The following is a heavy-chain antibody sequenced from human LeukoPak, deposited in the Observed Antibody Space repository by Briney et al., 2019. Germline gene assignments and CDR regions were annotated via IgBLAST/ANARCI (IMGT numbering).Heavy chain of an antibody. J-gene: IGHJ6*02. D-gene: IGHD1-14*01. CDR1: GGSISSGGYY. CDR3: ARGRYSSYYGMDV. V-gene: IGHV4-31*03. CDR2: IYYSGST. Sequence: ASQTLSLTCTVSGGSISSGGYYWSWIRQHPGKGLEWIGYIYYSGSTYYNPSLKSRVTISVDTSKNQFSLKLSSATAANTAVYYCARGRYSSYYGMDVWGQGTTVTVSS.